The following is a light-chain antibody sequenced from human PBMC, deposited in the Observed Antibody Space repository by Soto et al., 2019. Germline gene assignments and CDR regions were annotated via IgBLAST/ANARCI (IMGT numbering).Light chain of an antibody. J-gene: IGKJ5*01. CDR2: DAS. CDR1: QSVSSY. Sequence: VLTQSPATLSLSPGERATLSCRGSQSVSSYLAWYQQKPCQAPRLLIYDASNRATGIPARFSGSGSGTDFTPTISRLEPEDFAVYYCQQYGSSPSITCGQGTRLEIK. V-gene: IGKV3-20*01. CDR3: QQYGSSPSIT.